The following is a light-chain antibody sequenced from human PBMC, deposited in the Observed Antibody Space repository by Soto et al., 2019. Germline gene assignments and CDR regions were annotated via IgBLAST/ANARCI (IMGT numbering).Light chain of an antibody. CDR3: PQYGSSPWT. V-gene: IGKV3-20*01. CDR1: QSVSSSY. Sequence: EIVLTQSPGTLSLSPGKRATLSCRASQSVSSSYLAWYQQKPGQAPRLLIYGASSRATGIPDRFSGSGSGADFTLTISRLEPEDFAVYYCPQYGSSPWTFGQGTKVDIK. J-gene: IGKJ1*01. CDR2: GAS.